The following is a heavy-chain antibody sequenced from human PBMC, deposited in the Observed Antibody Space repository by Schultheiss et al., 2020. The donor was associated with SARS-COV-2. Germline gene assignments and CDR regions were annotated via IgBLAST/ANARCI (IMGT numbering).Heavy chain of an antibody. CDR1: GFTFSSYA. CDR3: ARLKDSSGWSNAFDI. J-gene: IGHJ3*02. D-gene: IGHD6-19*01. CDR2: ISYDGRDN. V-gene: IGHV3-30*04. Sequence: GGSLRLSCAASGFTFSSYAVHWVRQAPGKGLEWVAVISYDGRDNYYADSAKGRFTISRDNSKNTLYLQMNSLRAEDTAVYYCARLKDSSGWSNAFDIWGQGTMVTVSS.